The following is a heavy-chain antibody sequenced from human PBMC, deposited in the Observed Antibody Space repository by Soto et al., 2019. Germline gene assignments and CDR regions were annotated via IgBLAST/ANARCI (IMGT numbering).Heavy chain of an antibody. J-gene: IGHJ4*02. Sequence: VASVKVSCKASGYTFTSYYIHWVRQAPGQGLEWMGIISPSGGSTRFAQKFQGRATLTRDTSANTVYMELSSLRSDDTAVYYCARVRCDPTSRYECDFSAQATLVTVSS. CDR1: GYTFTSYY. D-gene: IGHD2-2*01. V-gene: IGHV1-46*01. CDR2: ISPSGGST. CDR3: ARVRCDPTSRYECDF.